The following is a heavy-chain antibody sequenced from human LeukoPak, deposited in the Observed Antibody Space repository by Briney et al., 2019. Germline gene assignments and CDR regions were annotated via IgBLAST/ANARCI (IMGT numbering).Heavy chain of an antibody. CDR1: GFTFSSYG. J-gene: IGHJ4*02. V-gene: IGHV3-33*01. CDR2: IWYDGTKK. CDR3: ARDGSGHVFDY. Sequence: GRSLRLSCAASGFTFSSYGMHWVRQAPGKGLEWVAVIWYDGTKKYYADSVKGRFTISRDNSKKTLYLQMNSLRAEDAAVYYCARDGSGHVFDYWGQGTLVTVSS. D-gene: IGHD3-10*01.